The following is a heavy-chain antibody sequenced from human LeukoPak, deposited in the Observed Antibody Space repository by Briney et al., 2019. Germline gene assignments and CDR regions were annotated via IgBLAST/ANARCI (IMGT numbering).Heavy chain of an antibody. J-gene: IGHJ5*02. V-gene: IGHV4-38-2*02. CDR2: VYHSGTT. Sequence: PSESLSLTCTVSGYSITSGYYWGWIPQAPGTGLEWIANVYHSGTTHHNPSFASRVTMAVDTSKNQFSLQLRSVTAADTALYYCGGARGYPAGNWFDPWGQGTLVTVSS. D-gene: IGHD3-22*01. CDR1: GYSITSGYY. CDR3: GGARGYPAGNWFDP.